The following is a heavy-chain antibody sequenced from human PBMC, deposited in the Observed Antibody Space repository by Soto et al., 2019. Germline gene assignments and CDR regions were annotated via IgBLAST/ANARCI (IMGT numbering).Heavy chain of an antibody. V-gene: IGHV3-74*01. CDR3: ASSSPFHESKRFSRHYYGFDV. D-gene: IGHD3-3*02. Sequence: GGSLRLSCATSGFDFSNTWIHWVRQVPGQGLVWVSRINSDGSSIIYADSVKGRFTLSRDNARNSLYLQLNSVRVEDTAVYFCASSSPFHESKRFSRHYYGFDVWALGTMVTVSS. CDR2: INSDGSSI. CDR1: GFDFSNTW. J-gene: IGHJ6*02.